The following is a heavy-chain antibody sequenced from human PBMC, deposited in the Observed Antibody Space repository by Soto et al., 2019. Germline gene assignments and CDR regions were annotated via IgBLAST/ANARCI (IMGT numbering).Heavy chain of an antibody. CDR1: GGSISSYY. CDR3: ARRKATTVTTFYYYYYMDV. J-gene: IGHJ6*03. V-gene: IGHV4-59*08. D-gene: IGHD4-17*01. Sequence: ETLSLTCTVSGGSISSYYWSWIRQPPGKGLEWIGYIYYSGSTNYNPSLKSRVTISVDTSKNQFSLKLSSVTAADTAVYYCARRKATTVTTFYYYYYMDVWGKGTTVTVSS. CDR2: IYYSGST.